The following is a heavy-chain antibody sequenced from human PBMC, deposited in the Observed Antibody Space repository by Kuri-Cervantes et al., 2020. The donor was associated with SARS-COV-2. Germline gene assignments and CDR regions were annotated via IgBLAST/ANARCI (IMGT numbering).Heavy chain of an antibody. V-gene: IGHV3-33*01. CDR1: GFTFSSYG. CDR2: IWYDGSNK. Sequence: GESLKISCAASGFTFSSYGMHWVRQAPGKGLEWVAVIWYDGSNKYYADSVKGRFTISRDNSKNTLYLQMNSLRAEDTAVYYCARGIAARRGYYYYGMDVWSQGTTVTVSS. D-gene: IGHD6-6*01. CDR3: ARGIAARRGYYYYGMDV. J-gene: IGHJ6*02.